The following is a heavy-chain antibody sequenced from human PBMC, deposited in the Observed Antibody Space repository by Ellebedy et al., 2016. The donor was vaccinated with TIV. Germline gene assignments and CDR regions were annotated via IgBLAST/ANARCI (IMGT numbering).Heavy chain of an antibody. D-gene: IGHD3-10*01. CDR3: SRGDSITMVRGVIPFDY. J-gene: IGHJ4*02. CDR2: IRSKAYGGTT. Sequence: PGGSLRLSCSASGFTFGDYAMSWFRQAPGQGLEWVSFIRSKAYGGTTEYAASVKGRFTISRDDSKSIAYLQMNSLKTEDTAVYYCSRGDSITMVRGVIPFDYWGQGTLVTVSS. V-gene: IGHV3-49*03. CDR1: GFTFGDYA.